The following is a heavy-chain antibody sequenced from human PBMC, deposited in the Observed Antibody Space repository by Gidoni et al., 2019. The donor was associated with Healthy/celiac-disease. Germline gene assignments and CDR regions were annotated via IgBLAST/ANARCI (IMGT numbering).Heavy chain of an antibody. V-gene: IGHV4-61*02. CDR2: IYTSGST. Sequence: QVQLQESGPGLLKPSQTLSPTCTVSGGSISSGSYYWSWIRQPAGKGLEWIGRIYTSGSTNYNPSLKSRVTISVDTSKNQFSLKLSSVTAADTAVYYCARSGKRGYSYGYSFDYWGQGTLVTVSS. J-gene: IGHJ4*02. CDR1: GGSISSGSYY. CDR3: ARSGKRGYSYGYSFDY. D-gene: IGHD5-18*01.